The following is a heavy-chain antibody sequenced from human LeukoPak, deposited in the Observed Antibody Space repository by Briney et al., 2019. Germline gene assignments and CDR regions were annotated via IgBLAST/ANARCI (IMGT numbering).Heavy chain of an antibody. CDR2: INHSGST. Sequence: SETLSLTCTVSGGSITTYYWTWIRQPPGKGLEWIGEINHSGSTNYNPSLKSRVTISVDTSKNQFSLKLSSVTAADTAVYYCASDYYDSSGYHMGVLWGQGTLVTVSS. CDR3: ASDYYDSSGYHMGVL. CDR1: GGSITTYY. D-gene: IGHD3-22*01. V-gene: IGHV4-34*01. J-gene: IGHJ4*02.